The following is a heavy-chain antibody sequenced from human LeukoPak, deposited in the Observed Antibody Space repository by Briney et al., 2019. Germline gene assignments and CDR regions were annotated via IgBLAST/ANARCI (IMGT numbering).Heavy chain of an antibody. J-gene: IGHJ4*02. D-gene: IGHD6-19*01. CDR1: GFTFSSYA. V-gene: IGHV3-30*04. CDR2: ISYDGSNK. Sequence: GGSLRLPCAASGFTFSSYAMHWVRQAPGKGLEWVAVISYDGSNKYYADSVKGRFTISRDNSKNTLYLQMNSLRAEDTAVYYCARTAGMGGGYYFDYWGQGTLVTVSS. CDR3: ARTAGMGGGYYFDY.